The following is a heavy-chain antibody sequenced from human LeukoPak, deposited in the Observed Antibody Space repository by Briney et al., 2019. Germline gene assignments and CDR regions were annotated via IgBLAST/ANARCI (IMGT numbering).Heavy chain of an antibody. J-gene: IGHJ6*03. D-gene: IGHD6-6*01. Sequence: PGGSLRLSCAASGFTFSSYSMNWVRQAPGKGLEWVSSISSSSSYIYYADSVKGRFTISRDNAKNSLYLQMNSLRAEDTALYYCAKDALKGGAAHSYYYYYYMDVWGKGTTVTVSS. CDR1: GFTFSSYS. V-gene: IGHV3-21*04. CDR2: ISSSSSYI. CDR3: AKDALKGGAAHSYYYYYYMDV.